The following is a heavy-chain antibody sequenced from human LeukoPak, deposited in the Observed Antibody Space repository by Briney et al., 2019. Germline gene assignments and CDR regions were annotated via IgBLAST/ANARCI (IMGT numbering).Heavy chain of an antibody. V-gene: IGHV3-23*01. CDR1: GFTFSSYA. CDR3: ARGRRDTQYQVFDY. J-gene: IGHJ4*02. D-gene: IGHD2-2*01. Sequence: QTGGSLRLSCAASGFTFSSYAMSWVRQAPGKGLEWVSAISGSGGSTYYADSVKGRFTISRDNAKNSLYLQMSSLRDEDTAVYYCARGRRDTQYQVFDYWGQGTLVTVSS. CDR2: ISGSGGST.